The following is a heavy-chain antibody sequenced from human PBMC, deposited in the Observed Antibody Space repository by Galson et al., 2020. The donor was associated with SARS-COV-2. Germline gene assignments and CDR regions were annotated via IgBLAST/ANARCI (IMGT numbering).Heavy chain of an antibody. Sequence: GESLKISCAASGFTFSSYSMNWVRQAPGKGLEWVSSISSSSSYIYYADSVKGRFTISRDNAKNSLYLQMNSLRDEDTAVYYCASPKGTDTYYYYGMDVWGQGTTVTVSS. CDR3: ASPKGTDTYYYYGMDV. V-gene: IGHV3-21*01. D-gene: IGHD1-1*01. CDR1: GFTFSSYS. CDR2: ISSSSSYI. J-gene: IGHJ6*02.